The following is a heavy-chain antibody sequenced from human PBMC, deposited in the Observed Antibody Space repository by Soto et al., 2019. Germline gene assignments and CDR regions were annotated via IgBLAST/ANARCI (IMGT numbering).Heavy chain of an antibody. V-gene: IGHV4-59*01. Sequence: TLSLTCTVSGGSISSYYWSWIRQPPGKGLEWIGYIYYSGSTNYNPSLKSRVTISVDTSKNQFSLKLSSVTAADTAVYYCARDPDYYGHPFDIWGQGTMVTVSS. CDR2: IYYSGST. D-gene: IGHD3-10*01. CDR1: GGSISSYY. CDR3: ARDPDYYGHPFDI. J-gene: IGHJ3*02.